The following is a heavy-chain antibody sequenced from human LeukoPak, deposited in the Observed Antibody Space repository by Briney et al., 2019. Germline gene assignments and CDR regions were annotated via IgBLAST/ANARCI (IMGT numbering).Heavy chain of an antibody. D-gene: IGHD1-26*01. Sequence: GGSLRLSCAASGFIVSSTSMSWVRQAPGKGLEWVSLLYGGGSTYYADSVKGRFTISRDNSKNTLYLQMNSLRAEDTAVYYCARGGSYASFGFDYWGQGTQVTVSS. V-gene: IGHV3-53*01. J-gene: IGHJ4*02. CDR1: GFIVSSTS. CDR2: LYGGGST. CDR3: ARGGSYASFGFDY.